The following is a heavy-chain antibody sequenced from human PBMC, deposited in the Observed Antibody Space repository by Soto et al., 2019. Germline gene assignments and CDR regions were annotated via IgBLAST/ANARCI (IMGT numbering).Heavy chain of an antibody. CDR3: VRLAKLTTATANVGYYYGLDV. J-gene: IGHJ6*02. D-gene: IGHD4-4*01. V-gene: IGHV3-23*01. CDR2: ISDSGSGT. Sequence: GGSLRLSCAASGFTFSNYDMSWVRQAPGKGLAWVSVISDSGSGTYYADSVKGRFTISRDNSKNTLYLQMNSLRAEDTAVYYCVRLAKLTTATANVGYYYGLDVWGQGTTVTVSS. CDR1: GFTFSNYD.